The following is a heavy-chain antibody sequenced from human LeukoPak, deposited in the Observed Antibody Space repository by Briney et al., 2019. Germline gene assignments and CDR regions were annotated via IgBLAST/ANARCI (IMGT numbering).Heavy chain of an antibody. CDR2: IRYDGSNK. V-gene: IGHV3-30*02. J-gene: IGHJ6*03. Sequence: PGGSLRLSCAASGFTFSSYGMHWVHQAPGKGLEWVAFIRYDGSNKYYADSVKGRFTISRDNSKNTLYLQMNSLRAEDTAVYYCAKDRGQWLAYYYMDVWGKGTTVTVSS. CDR3: AKDRGQWLAYYYMDV. D-gene: IGHD6-19*01. CDR1: GFTFSSYG.